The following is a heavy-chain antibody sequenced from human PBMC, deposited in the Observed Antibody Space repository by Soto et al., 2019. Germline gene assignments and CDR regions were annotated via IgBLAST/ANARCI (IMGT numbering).Heavy chain of an antibody. CDR3: ARQGGTGWQNYYGVDV. J-gene: IGHJ6*02. CDR1: GYNFRNDW. Sequence: GESLRISCKASGYNFRNDWIAWMRQMPGKGLEWMGIIYPDDSDTRYSPSFQGKVTISADKSITTAYLQWNSLKASDSAIYYCARQGGTGWQNYYGVDVWGQGTTVTVSS. CDR2: IYPDDSDT. D-gene: IGHD6-19*01. V-gene: IGHV5-51*01.